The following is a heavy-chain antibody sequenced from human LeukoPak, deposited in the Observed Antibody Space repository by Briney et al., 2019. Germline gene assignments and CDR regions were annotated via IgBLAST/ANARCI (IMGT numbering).Heavy chain of an antibody. CDR1: GGTFSSYA. CDR3: ATDRDSSGSIDY. V-gene: IGHV1-69*05. Sequence: VASVKVSCKASGGTFSSYAISWVRQAPGQGLEWTGGIIPIFGTANYAQKFQGRVTITTDESTSTAYMELSSLRSEDTAVYYCATDRDSSGSIDYWGQGTLVTVSS. J-gene: IGHJ4*02. D-gene: IGHD3-22*01. CDR2: IIPIFGTA.